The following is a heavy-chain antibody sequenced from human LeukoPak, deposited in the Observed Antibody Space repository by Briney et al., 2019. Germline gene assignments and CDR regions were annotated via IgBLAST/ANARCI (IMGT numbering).Heavy chain of an antibody. Sequence: ASVKVSCKASGYTFTAYYIHWVRQAPGQGLEWMGWINPNSGGTNYAQKFQGRVTMTRDTSISTAYMELSRLRSDDTAVYYCARGVAYTIFGVVTTRWYFDLWGRGTLVTVSS. CDR3: ARGVAYTIFGVVTTRWYFDL. V-gene: IGHV1-2*02. J-gene: IGHJ2*01. D-gene: IGHD3-3*01. CDR1: GYTFTAYY. CDR2: INPNSGGT.